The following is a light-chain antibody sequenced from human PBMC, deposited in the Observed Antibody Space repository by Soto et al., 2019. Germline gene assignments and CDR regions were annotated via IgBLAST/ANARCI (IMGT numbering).Light chain of an antibody. J-gene: IGKJ5*01. CDR2: GAS. CDR1: ENIYTN. Sequence: EIVMTHSPSTLSVSTGERATLSCRASENIYTNLAWYQQKPGQAPRLLFYGASTRATGLPARFSGTGSGTEFTLTINSLQAEDSAVYYCQQYYNWPRTFGQGTRLEI. CDR3: QQYYNWPRT. V-gene: IGKV3-15*01.